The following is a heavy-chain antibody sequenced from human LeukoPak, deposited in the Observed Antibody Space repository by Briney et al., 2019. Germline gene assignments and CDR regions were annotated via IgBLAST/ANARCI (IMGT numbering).Heavy chain of an antibody. V-gene: IGHV3-30*14. CDR3: ARWDSSGYHKYYFDY. CDR2: ISYDGSNK. CDR1: GFTFSSYA. J-gene: IGHJ4*02. Sequence: GGSLRLSCAASGFTFSSYAMHWVRQAPGKGLEWVAVISYDGSNKYYADSVKGRFTISRDNSKNTLYLQMNSLTAEDTAVYYCARWDSSGYHKYYFDYWGQGTLVTVSS. D-gene: IGHD3-22*01.